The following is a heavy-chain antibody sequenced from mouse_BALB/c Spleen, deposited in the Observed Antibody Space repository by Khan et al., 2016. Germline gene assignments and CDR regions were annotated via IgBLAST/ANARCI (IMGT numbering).Heavy chain of an antibody. CDR3: ARAWYFDY. CDR2: ISYDGST. CDR1: GYSITSGYY. V-gene: IGHV3-6*02. J-gene: IGHJ2*01. Sequence: EVQLQESGPGLVKPSQSLSLTCSVTGYSITSGYYWDWIRQFPGNKLEWMGYISYDGSTNYNPSLKNRISITRDTSKNQFLLKLNSVTSEDTATYYCARAWYFDYWGQGTTLTVSS.